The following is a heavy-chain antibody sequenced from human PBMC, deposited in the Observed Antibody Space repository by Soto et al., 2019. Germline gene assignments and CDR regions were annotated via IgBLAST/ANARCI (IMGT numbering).Heavy chain of an antibody. D-gene: IGHD3-3*01. J-gene: IGHJ5*02. CDR3: ARDRSRIFGVVIPPNWFDP. Sequence: DVQLVASGGGLIQPGESLRLSCAAFGFTVSGKKYVAWVRQAPGKGLEWVSALYDLDGTYYADSVKGRFTTSSDNAKNSRYLQMHSLRAEDTAVYYCARDRSRIFGVVIPPNWFDPWGQGTLVTVSS. CDR1: GFTVSGKKY. CDR2: LYDLDGT. V-gene: IGHV3-53*01.